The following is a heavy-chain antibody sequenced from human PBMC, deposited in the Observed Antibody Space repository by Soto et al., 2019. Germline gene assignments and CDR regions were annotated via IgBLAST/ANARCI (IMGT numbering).Heavy chain of an antibody. V-gene: IGHV1-69*01. CDR2: IIPIFGTA. J-gene: IGHJ5*02. CDR1: GGTFSSYA. D-gene: IGHD3-22*01. Sequence: VKVSCKASGGTFSSYAISWVRQAPGQGLEWMGGIIPIFGTANYAQKFQGRVTITADESTSTAYMELSSLRSEDTAVYYCARAQAPTGRYYDSSGYYSTPHWFDPWGQGTLVTVSS. CDR3: ARAQAPTGRYYDSSGYYSTPHWFDP.